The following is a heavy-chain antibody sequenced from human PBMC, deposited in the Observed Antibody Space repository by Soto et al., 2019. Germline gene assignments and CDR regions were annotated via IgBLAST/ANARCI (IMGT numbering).Heavy chain of an antibody. V-gene: IGHV3-23*01. J-gene: IGHJ4*02. D-gene: IGHD3-22*01. CDR1: GFTFSSYW. Sequence: GGSLRLSCAASGFTFSSYWMHWVRQAPGKGLEWVSRISSNGGSTYYADSVKGRFTISRDNAKNTLYLQMNSLRAEDTAVYYCAKVRITMIVEYYFDYWGQGTLVTVSS. CDR3: AKVRITMIVEYYFDY. CDR2: ISSNGGST.